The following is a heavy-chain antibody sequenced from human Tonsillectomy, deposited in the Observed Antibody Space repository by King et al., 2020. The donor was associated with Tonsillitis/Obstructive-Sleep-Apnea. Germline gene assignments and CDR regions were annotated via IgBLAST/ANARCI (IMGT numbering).Heavy chain of an antibody. CDR1: GFSFEDYA. CDR3: AKDSGEALDY. J-gene: IGHJ4*02. CDR2: ISGDGGST. V-gene: IGHV3-43*02. D-gene: IGHD3-10*01. Sequence: QLVQSGGGVVQPGGSLRLSCAASGFSFEDYAMHWVRHAPGKGLEWVSLISGDGGSTYYADSVKGRFTISRDNSKNSLYLQMNSLRTEDTALYYCAKDSGEALDYWGPGTLVTVSS.